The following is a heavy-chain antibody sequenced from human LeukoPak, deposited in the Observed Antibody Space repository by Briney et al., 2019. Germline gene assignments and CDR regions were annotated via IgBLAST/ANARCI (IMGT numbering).Heavy chain of an antibody. CDR1: GGSISSGGYY. V-gene: IGHV4-31*03. J-gene: IGHJ4*02. CDR2: IYYSGST. CDR3: ARGKRVGYYFDY. D-gene: IGHD1-1*01. Sequence: PSETLSLTCTVSGGSISSGGYYWSWIRQHPGKGLEWIGYIYYSGSTYYNPSLKSRVTISVDTSKNQFSLKLSSVTAADPAVYYCARGKRVGYYFDYWGQGTLVTVSS.